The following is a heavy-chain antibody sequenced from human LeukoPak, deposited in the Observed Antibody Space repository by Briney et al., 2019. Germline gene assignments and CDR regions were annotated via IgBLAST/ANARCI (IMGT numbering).Heavy chain of an antibody. CDR1: GYTFTGYY. Sequence: GASVKVSCKASGYTFTGYYMHWVRQAPGQGLEWMGWISAYNGNTNYAQKLQGRVTMTTDTSTSTAYMELRSLRSDDTAVYYCARAEYYYDSSGYPRFDYWGQGTLVTVSS. J-gene: IGHJ4*02. CDR2: ISAYNGNT. V-gene: IGHV1-18*04. CDR3: ARAEYYYDSSGYPRFDY. D-gene: IGHD3-22*01.